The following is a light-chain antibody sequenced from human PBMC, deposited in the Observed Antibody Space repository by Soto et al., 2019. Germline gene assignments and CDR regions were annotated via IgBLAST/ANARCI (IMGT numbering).Light chain of an antibody. J-gene: IGKJ1*01. Sequence: EIVLSQSPGTLSLSAGEIATLSCGSSQSVSSSYLAFYQEKPGQAPRLLFFAASTRATGVPDRFSGSGSGTDFTLTINRLEPEDFAVYYCQQYSISSTFGQGTKVDIK. V-gene: IGKV3-20*01. CDR3: QQYSISST. CDR2: AAS. CDR1: QSVSSSY.